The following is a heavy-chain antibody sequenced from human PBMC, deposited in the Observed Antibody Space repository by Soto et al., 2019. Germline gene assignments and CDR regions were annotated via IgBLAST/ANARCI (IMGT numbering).Heavy chain of an antibody. CDR1: GFTFSSYA. J-gene: IGHJ3*02. CDR3: AKHITGYSSGWSQWAFDI. D-gene: IGHD6-19*01. V-gene: IGHV3-23*01. CDR2: ISGSGGST. Sequence: GGSLRLSCAASGFTFSSYAMSWVRQAPGKGLEWVSAISGSGGSTYYADSVKGRFPISRDNSKNTLYLQMNSLRAEDTAVYYCAKHITGYSSGWSQWAFDIWGQGTMVTVSS.